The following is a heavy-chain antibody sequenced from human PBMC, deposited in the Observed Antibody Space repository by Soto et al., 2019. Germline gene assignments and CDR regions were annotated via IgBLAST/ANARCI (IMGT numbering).Heavy chain of an antibody. CDR3: ARVYCSGGSCYSHFDY. Sequence: PSETLSLTCTVSGGSISSYYWSWIRQPPGKGLEWIGYIYYSGSTNYNPSLKSRVTISVDTSKNQFSLKLSSVTAADTAVYYCARVYCSGGSCYSHFDYLGQGTLVTVSS. CDR1: GGSISSYY. CDR2: IYYSGST. V-gene: IGHV4-59*01. D-gene: IGHD2-15*01. J-gene: IGHJ4*02.